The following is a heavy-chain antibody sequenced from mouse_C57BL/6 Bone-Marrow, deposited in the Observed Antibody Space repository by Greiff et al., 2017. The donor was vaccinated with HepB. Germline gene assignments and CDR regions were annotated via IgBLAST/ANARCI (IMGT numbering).Heavy chain of an antibody. J-gene: IGHJ2*01. Sequence: QVQLQQSGPELVKPGASVKISCKASGYAFSSSWMNWVKQRPGKGLEWIGRIYPGDGDTNYNGKFKGKATLTADKSSSTAYMQLSSLTSEDSAVYFCARKEAYYSNYGYFDYGGQGTTLTVSS. D-gene: IGHD2-5*01. V-gene: IGHV1-82*01. CDR3: ARKEAYYSNYGYFDY. CDR2: IYPGDGDT. CDR1: GYAFSSSW.